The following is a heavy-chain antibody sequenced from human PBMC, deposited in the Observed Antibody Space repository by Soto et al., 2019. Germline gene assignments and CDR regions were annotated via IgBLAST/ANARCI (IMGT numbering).Heavy chain of an antibody. Sequence: SETLSLTCTVSGASISGFYWSWIRKSAGKGLEWIGRIYATGTTDYNPSLKSRVMMSVDTSKKQFSLKLRSVTAADTAVYYFVRDGTKTLRDWFDPRGQG. CDR2: IYATGTT. CDR1: GASISGFY. V-gene: IGHV4-4*07. D-gene: IGHD1-1*01. CDR3: VRDGTKTLRDWFDP. J-gene: IGHJ5*02.